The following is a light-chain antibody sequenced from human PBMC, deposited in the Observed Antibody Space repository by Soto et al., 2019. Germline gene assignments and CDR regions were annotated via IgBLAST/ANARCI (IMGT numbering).Light chain of an antibody. CDR3: QQYGSSPQT. J-gene: IGKJ1*01. V-gene: IGKV3-20*01. Sequence: EVALTQSPGTLYLSPGERATLSCRVSQSGSSKYLAWYQQKPGQAPRLLIYGASSRATGIPDRLSGSGSGTAVTLTMSRLETEDFAVYYCQQYGSSPQTFGQGTKVETK. CDR1: QSGSSKY. CDR2: GAS.